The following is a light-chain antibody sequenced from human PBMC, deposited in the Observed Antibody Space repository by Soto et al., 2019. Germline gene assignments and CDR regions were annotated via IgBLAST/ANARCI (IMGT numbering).Light chain of an antibody. J-gene: IGKJ5*01. CDR2: EAS. CDR1: QSVSSTY. V-gene: IGKV3-20*01. Sequence: LSRARVTISVAAGEIATLSCRASQSVSSTYLAWYQQRPGQTPRLLVYEASTRATGIPDRFSGSGSGRELNMTISGLDAEDFEVYYCQQYGSSPIAFGDGTRLEIK. CDR3: QQYGSSPIA.